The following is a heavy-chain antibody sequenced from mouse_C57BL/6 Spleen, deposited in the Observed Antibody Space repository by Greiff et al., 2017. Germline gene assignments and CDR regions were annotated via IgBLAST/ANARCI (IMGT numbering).Heavy chain of an antibody. CDR3: AKNNYGSSYLYWYFDV. CDR2: IWRGGST. V-gene: IGHV2-5*01. J-gene: IGHJ1*03. Sequence: VKVVESGPGLVQPSQSLSITCTVSGFSLTSYGVHWVRQSPGKGLEWLGVIWRGGSTDYNAAFMSRLSITKDNSKSQVFFKMNSLQADDTAIYYCAKNNYGSSYLYWYFDVWGTGTTVTVSS. D-gene: IGHD1-1*01. CDR1: GFSLTSYG.